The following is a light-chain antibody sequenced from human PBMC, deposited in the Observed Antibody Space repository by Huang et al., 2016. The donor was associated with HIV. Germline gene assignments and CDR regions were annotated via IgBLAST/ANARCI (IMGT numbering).Light chain of an antibody. V-gene: IGKV4-1*01. CDR2: WAS. Sequence: DIEMTQSPDSLAVSLGGRATIKCKSSQNVLYRSRNKNYLAWYQQKPGQTPKLLLYWASIRESGTPDRFSGSGSGTDFTLTISSVQAEDVAVYYCQQYCSSPPTFGGGTRVEI. CDR1: QNVLYRSRNKNY. CDR3: QQYCSSPPT. J-gene: IGKJ4*01.